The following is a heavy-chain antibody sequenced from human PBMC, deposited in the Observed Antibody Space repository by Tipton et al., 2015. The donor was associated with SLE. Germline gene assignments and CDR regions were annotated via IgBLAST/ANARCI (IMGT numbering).Heavy chain of an antibody. CDR2: LYNTGST. CDR3: AKAPDY. J-gene: IGHJ4*02. CDR1: GVSISNYY. V-gene: IGHV4-39*07. Sequence: TLSLTCYVTGVSISNYYWGWIRQPPGEGLEWIGSLYNTGSTYYNPSLKSRVTISLDPSKRQFYLTLTSVTAADTAIYYCAKAPDYWGQGTLVTVSS.